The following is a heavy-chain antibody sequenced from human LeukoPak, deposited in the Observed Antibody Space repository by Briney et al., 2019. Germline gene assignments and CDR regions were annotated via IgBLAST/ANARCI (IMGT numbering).Heavy chain of an antibody. CDR1: GGSMRSYY. Sequence: SETLSLTCTVSGGSMRSYYWSWIRQPPGKGLEWIGYIYYSGSTIYNPSLKSRVTISVDTSKNQFSLKLNSVTAADTAVYYCARMGNSATVTADYWGQGTLVTVSS. D-gene: IGHD4-17*01. CDR3: ARMGNSATVTADY. CDR2: IYYSGST. V-gene: IGHV4-59*08. J-gene: IGHJ4*02.